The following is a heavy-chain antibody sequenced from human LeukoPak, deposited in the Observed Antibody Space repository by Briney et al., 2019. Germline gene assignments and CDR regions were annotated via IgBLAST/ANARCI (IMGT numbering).Heavy chain of an antibody. CDR2: ISSSGSTI. V-gene: IGHV3-48*04. Sequence: GGSLRLSCAASGFTFSSYSMNWVRQAPGKGLEGVSYISSSGSTIYYADSVKGRFTISRDNAKNSLYLQMNSLRAEDTAVYYCANLYSSSGYFDYWGQGTLVTVSS. D-gene: IGHD6-13*01. CDR1: GFTFSSYS. CDR3: ANLYSSSGYFDY. J-gene: IGHJ4*02.